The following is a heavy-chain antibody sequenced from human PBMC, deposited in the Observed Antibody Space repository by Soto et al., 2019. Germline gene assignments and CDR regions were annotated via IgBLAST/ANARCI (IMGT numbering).Heavy chain of an antibody. D-gene: IGHD3-16*01. V-gene: IGHV4-39*01. J-gene: IGHJ4*02. Sequence: PSDTLSLTCTVSGGSISSSSYYWGWIRQPPGKGLEWIGSIYYSGSTYYNPSLKSRVTISVDTSKNQFSLKLSSVTAADTAVYYCERQSLGPYFDYWGQGTLVTVSS. CDR3: ERQSLGPYFDY. CDR1: GGSISSSSYY. CDR2: IYYSGST.